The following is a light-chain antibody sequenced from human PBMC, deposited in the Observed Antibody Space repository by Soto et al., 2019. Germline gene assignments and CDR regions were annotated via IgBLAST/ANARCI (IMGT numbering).Light chain of an antibody. CDR3: QLPNRQPIT. CDR1: QGISSY. J-gene: IGKJ5*01. CDR2: AAS. Sequence: SVMTQCPSLLSASIGDGATISYRMIQGISSYLAWYQQKPGKAPELLIYAASTLQSGFPSRFSGSGSGTDSTLTISLVPPEDSVSYYFQLPNRQPITFGQGTRLEIK. V-gene: IGKV1D-8*03.